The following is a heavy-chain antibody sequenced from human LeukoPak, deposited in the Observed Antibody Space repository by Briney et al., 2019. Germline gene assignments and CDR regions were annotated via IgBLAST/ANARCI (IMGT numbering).Heavy chain of an antibody. J-gene: IGHJ4*02. D-gene: IGHD1-20*01. CDR1: GGSISSSNW. Sequence: PSETLSLTCAVSGGSISSSNWWSWVRQSPGKGLEWIGEVYRSGNINYNPSLKSRLTISVDKSKNQFSLKLTSVTAADTAVYYCTRVTLDWGQGILVTVSS. CDR3: TRVTLD. CDR2: VYRSGNI. V-gene: IGHV4-4*02.